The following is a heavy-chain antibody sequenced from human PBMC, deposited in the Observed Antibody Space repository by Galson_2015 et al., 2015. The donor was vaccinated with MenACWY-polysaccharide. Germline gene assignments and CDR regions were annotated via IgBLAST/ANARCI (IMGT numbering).Heavy chain of an antibody. J-gene: IGHJ4*02. CDR3: AKGYSYSKSPVDH. CDR1: GFTFTSYA. D-gene: IGHD2-15*01. CDR2: IRSSGTNT. V-gene: IGHV3-23*01. Sequence: SLRLSCAASGFTFTSYAMSWVRQAPGKGLEWVSAIRSSGTNTYYADSVKGRFTISRDNSKNTLYLQMNSLRPEDTALYYCAKGYSYSKSPVDHWGQGTLVTVSS.